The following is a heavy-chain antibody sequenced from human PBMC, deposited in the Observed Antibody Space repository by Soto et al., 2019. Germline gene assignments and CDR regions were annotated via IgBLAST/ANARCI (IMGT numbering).Heavy chain of an antibody. J-gene: IGHJ4*02. Sequence: GGSLRLSCAASGFNVCSYVMHWVRQDPGKGLEWVAVIWYDGGNKYYADSVKGRFTISRDNSKNTLYLQMNSLRAEDTAVYYCARDGQWLPRDGLRSSYYFDYWGQGTLVTV. V-gene: IGHV3-33*01. D-gene: IGHD6-19*01. CDR3: ARDGQWLPRDGLRSSYYFDY. CDR2: IWYDGGNK. CDR1: GFNVCSYV.